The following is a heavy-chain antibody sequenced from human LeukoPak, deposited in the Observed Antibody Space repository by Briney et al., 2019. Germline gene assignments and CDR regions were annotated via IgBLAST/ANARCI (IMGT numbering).Heavy chain of an antibody. Sequence: PGGSLRLSCAASGFTVSSNYMSWVRQAPGKGLEWVSVIYSGGSTYYADSVKGRFTISRDNSKNTLYLQMNSLRAEDTAVYYCARQYYYDSSGYRDYWGQGTLVTVSS. V-gene: IGHV3-53*01. CDR2: IYSGGST. D-gene: IGHD3-22*01. J-gene: IGHJ4*02. CDR1: GFTVSSNY. CDR3: ARQYYYDSSGYRDY.